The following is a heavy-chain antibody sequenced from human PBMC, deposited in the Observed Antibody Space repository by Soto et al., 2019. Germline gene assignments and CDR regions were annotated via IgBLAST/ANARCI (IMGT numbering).Heavy chain of an antibody. CDR1: GFTFSSYG. Sequence: QVQLVESGGGVVQPGRSLRLYCAASGFTFSSYGMHWVRQTPGKGLEWVAVISYDGSNKYYADSVKGRFTISRDNSKNTLYLQMNSLRAEDTAVYYCAKEWVYDSSGWSFDYWGQGTLVTVSS. V-gene: IGHV3-30*18. CDR3: AKEWVYDSSGWSFDY. CDR2: ISYDGSNK. D-gene: IGHD3-22*01. J-gene: IGHJ4*02.